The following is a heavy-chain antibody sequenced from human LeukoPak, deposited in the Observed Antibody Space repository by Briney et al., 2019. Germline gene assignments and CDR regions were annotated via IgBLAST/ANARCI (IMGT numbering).Heavy chain of an antibody. V-gene: IGHV3-48*02. CDR3: APHRDGSYPFDF. Sequence: GGSLRLSCAASGFTFSSYSMNWVRQAPGKGLEWVSYISSSSSTIYYADSVKGRFTISRDSAKNSLYLQMNSLRDEDTAAYYCAPHRDGSYPFDFWGQGTLVTVSS. J-gene: IGHJ4*02. CDR1: GFTFSSYS. CDR2: ISSSSSTI. D-gene: IGHD1-26*01.